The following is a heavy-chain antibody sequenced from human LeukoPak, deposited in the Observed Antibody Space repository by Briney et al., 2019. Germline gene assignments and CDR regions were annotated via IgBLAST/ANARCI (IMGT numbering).Heavy chain of an antibody. CDR2: IKQDGSEK. J-gene: IGHJ6*02. CDR1: GFTFSSYW. D-gene: IGHD2-15*01. CDR3: ARDSVAATEGPPHYYYYGMDV. Sequence: GGSLRLSCAASGFTFSSYWMSWVRQAPGKGLEWVANIKQDGSEKYYVDSVKGRFTISRDNAKNSLHLQMNSLRAEDTAVYYCARDSVAATEGPPHYYYYGMDVWGQGTTVTVSS. V-gene: IGHV3-7*01.